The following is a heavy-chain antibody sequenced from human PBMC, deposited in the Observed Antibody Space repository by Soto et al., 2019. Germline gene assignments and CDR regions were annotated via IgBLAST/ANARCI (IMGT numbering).Heavy chain of an antibody. CDR1: GFTFSTAW. J-gene: IGHJ6*02. CDR3: ARGSI. CDR2: VKEDGSEK. V-gene: IGHV3-7*05. Sequence: GGSLRLSCAASGFTFSTAWMSWVRQAPGKGLEWVANVKEDGSEKYYVASVKGRFTISRDNAKNSLYLQMDSLRAEDTAIYYCARGSIWGQGTTVTVSS.